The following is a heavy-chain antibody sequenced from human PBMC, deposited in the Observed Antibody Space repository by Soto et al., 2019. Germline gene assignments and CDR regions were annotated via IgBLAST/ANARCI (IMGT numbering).Heavy chain of an antibody. CDR2: IYYSGST. V-gene: IGHV4-59*01. Sequence: SETLSLTCTVSGGSISSYYWIWIRQPPGKGLEWIGYIYYSGSTNYNPSLKSRVTISVDTSKNQFSLKLSSVTAADTAVYYCASAGSPLSVYDFWSGYFDYWVQGTLVPVSP. CDR3: ASAGSPLSVYDFWSGYFDY. D-gene: IGHD3-3*01. J-gene: IGHJ4*02. CDR1: GGSISSYY.